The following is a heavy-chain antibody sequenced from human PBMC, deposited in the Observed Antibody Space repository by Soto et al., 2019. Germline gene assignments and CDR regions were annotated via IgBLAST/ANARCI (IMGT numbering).Heavy chain of an antibody. CDR1: GFKISSSS. Sequence: PGGSLRLSCAAFGFKISSSSMNWVRQAPGRGLEWVAYISDSGSNTLYADSVKGRFTVSRDTAKNSLYLQMSGLRAEDTAVYYCAKDLVVFVTSYYGLDVWGPGTTVTVSS. J-gene: IGHJ6*02. V-gene: IGHV3-48*01. CDR3: AKDLVVFVTSYYGLDV. D-gene: IGHD3-22*01. CDR2: ISDSGSNT.